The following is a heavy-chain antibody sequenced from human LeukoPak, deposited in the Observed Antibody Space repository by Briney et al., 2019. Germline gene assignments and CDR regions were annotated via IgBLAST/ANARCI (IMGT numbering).Heavy chain of an antibody. D-gene: IGHD3-22*01. CDR2: IIPIFGTA. CDR1: GGTFSSYA. J-gene: IGHJ4*02. CDR3: AGGPPNYYDSSGYQYSSDY. V-gene: IGHV1-69*05. Sequence: SVKVSCKASGGTFSSYAISWVRQAPGQGLEWMGRIIPIFGTANYAQKFQDRVTITTDESTSTAYMELSSLRSEDTAVYYCAGGPPNYYDSSGYQYSSDYWGQGTLVTVSS.